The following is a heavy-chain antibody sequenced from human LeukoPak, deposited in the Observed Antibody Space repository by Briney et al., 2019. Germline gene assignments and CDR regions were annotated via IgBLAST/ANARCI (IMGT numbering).Heavy chain of an antibody. CDR3: ARGAGYDFWSGYYSWFDP. V-gene: IGHV1-2*02. CDR1: GYTFTGYY. CDR2: INPNSGGT. Sequence: GASVKVSCKASGYTFTGYYMHWVRQAPGQGLEWMGWINPNSGGTNYAQKFQGRVTMTRDTSISTAYMELSRLRSDDTAVYYCARGAGYDFWSGYYSWFDPWGQGTLVTVSS. D-gene: IGHD3-3*01. J-gene: IGHJ5*02.